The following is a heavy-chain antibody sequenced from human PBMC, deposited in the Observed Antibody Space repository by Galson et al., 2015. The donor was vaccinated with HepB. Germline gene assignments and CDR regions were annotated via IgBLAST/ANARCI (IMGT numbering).Heavy chain of an antibody. CDR2: INPNTGVT. Sequence: SVKVSCKASGYTFNTYYLHWVRQAPGQGLEWMGLINPNTGVTTYARHFRGRVTVTRDTSTSTVDMELSSLRPEDTAVDYCARDRTPFLDPPQYKELDPWGQGTLVTVSS. V-gene: IGHV1-46*02. CDR3: ARDRTPFLDPPQYKELDP. J-gene: IGHJ5*02. CDR1: GYTFNTYY. D-gene: IGHD1-1*01.